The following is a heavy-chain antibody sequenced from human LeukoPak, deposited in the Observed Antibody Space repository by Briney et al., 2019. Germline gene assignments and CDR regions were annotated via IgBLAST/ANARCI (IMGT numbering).Heavy chain of an antibody. D-gene: IGHD7-27*01. CDR3: AKDDGLTGIDF. CDR1: GFTVSSNY. V-gene: IGHV3-53*01. CDR2: IYSAGNT. Sequence: PGGSLRLSCAASGFTVSSNYMSWVRQAPGKGLEWVSVIYSAGNTDYADSVKGRFTISRDNSKNTLYLQMNSLTAEDTAVYFCAKDDGLTGIDFWGQGTLVTVSS. J-gene: IGHJ4*02.